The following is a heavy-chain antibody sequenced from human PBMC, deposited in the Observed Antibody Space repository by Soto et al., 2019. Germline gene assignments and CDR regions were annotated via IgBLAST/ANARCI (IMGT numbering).Heavy chain of an antibody. V-gene: IGHV3-30*18. CDR1: GFTFSSYG. J-gene: IGHJ6*02. CDR3: AKDRTLFYITGRHYYGMDV. D-gene: IGHD2-21*01. CDR2: ISYDGSNK. Sequence: QVQLVESGGGVVQPGRSLRLSCAASGFTFSSYGMHWVRQAPGKGLEWVAVISYDGSNKYYADSVKGRFTISRDNSKNTLYLQMNSLRAEDTAVYYCAKDRTLFYITGRHYYGMDVWGQGTTVTVSS.